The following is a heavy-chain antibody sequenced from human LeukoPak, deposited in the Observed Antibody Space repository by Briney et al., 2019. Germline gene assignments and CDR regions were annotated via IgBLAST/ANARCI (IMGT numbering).Heavy chain of an antibody. CDR3: ARGPRIAAALTLDSYYYYYMDV. Sequence: PSETLSLTCTVSGGSISSYYWNWIRQPPGKGLEWIGYIYYSASTNYNPSLKSRVTISVDTSKNQFSLKLSSVTAADTAVYYCARGPRIAAALTLDSYYYYYMDVWGKGTTVTISS. D-gene: IGHD6-13*01. CDR2: IYYSAST. J-gene: IGHJ6*03. CDR1: GGSISSYY. V-gene: IGHV4-59*01.